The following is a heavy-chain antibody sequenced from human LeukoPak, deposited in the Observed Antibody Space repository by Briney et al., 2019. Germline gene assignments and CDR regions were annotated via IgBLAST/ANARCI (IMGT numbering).Heavy chain of an antibody. CDR2: ISYDGSET. Sequence: GGSLRLSCAAFGFSFDDYVMHWVRQAPGKGLEWVALISYDGSETYYADSVKGRFTISRDNSKRTFYLQMDSLRPEDTAVYYCARTEYDSGGFYLYFFDSWGQGTRVTVSS. CDR1: GFSFDDYV. J-gene: IGHJ4*02. CDR3: ARTEYDSGGFYLYFFDS. D-gene: IGHD3-22*01. V-gene: IGHV3-30-3*01.